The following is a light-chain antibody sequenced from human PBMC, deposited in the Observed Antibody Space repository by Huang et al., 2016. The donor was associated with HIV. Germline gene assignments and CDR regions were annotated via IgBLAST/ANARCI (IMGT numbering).Light chain of an antibody. CDR2: GAS. V-gene: IGKV3-20*01. J-gene: IGKJ2*01. Sequence: EIVLTQSPGTLSLSPGERATLSCRASQSVSSNYLAWYRQKPGQAPRHLIYGASSRATGSPERFSSSGSGTEFTLTISRVEPEDFAVYYCQQYGRSPPYTFGQGTKVEIK. CDR3: QQYGRSPPYT. CDR1: QSVSSNY.